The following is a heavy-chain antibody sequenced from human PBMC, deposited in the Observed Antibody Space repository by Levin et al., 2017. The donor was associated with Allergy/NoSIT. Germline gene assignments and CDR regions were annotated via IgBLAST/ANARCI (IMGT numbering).Heavy chain of an antibody. D-gene: IGHD2-15*01. V-gene: IGHV1-69*13. CDR2: IIPIFGTA. CDR1: GGTFSSYA. J-gene: IGHJ4*02. CDR3: SWGCSGGSCYSEANFDY. Sequence: GASVKVSCKASGGTFSSYAISWVRQAPGQGLEWMGGIIPIFGTANYAQKFQGRVTITADESTSTAYMELSSLRSEDTAVYYCSWGCSGGSCYSEANFDYWGQGTLVTVSS.